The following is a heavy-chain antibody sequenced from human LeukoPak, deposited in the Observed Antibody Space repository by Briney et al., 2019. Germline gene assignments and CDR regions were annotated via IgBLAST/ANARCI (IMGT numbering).Heavy chain of an antibody. Sequence: PSETLSLTCAVYGGSFSGYYWSWIRQPPGKGLEWIGEINHSGSTNYNPSLKSRVTISVDTSKNQSSLKLSSVTAADTAVYYCAIVLLWFGESEPAFDIWGQGTMVTVSS. CDR3: AIVLLWFGESEPAFDI. CDR1: GGSFSGYY. CDR2: INHSGST. D-gene: IGHD3-10*01. J-gene: IGHJ3*02. V-gene: IGHV4-34*01.